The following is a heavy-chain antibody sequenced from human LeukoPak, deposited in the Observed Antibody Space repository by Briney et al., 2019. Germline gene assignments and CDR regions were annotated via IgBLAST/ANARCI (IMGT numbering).Heavy chain of an antibody. CDR3: ARDRVMATIYNWFDP. CDR1: GFNLNSYM. D-gene: IGHD5-24*01. Sequence: GGSLRLSCAASGFNLNSYMLNWVRQAPGKRLEWVSYISSSSSTIYYADSVKGRFTISRDNAKNSLYLQMNSLRAEDTAVYYCARDRVMATIYNWFDPWGQGTLVTVSS. V-gene: IGHV3-48*04. J-gene: IGHJ5*02. CDR2: ISSSSSTI.